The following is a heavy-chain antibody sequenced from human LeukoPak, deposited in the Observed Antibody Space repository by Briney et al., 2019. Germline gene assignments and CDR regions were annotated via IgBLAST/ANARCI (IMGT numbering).Heavy chain of an antibody. CDR3: ARDQYGPSDY. CDR2: IHYSWST. Sequence: SETLSLTCTVSGGSISSYYWSWIRQPPGKGLEWIGYIHYSWSTHYNPSLKSRGTISVDTSKTQFSLQLSSVTAAGTDVYYCARDQYGPSDYWGQGTLVTVSS. J-gene: IGHJ4*02. D-gene: IGHD4-17*01. CDR1: GGSISSYY. V-gene: IGHV4-59*01.